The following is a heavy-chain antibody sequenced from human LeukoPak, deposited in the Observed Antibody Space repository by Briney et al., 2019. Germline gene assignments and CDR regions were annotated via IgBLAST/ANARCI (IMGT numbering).Heavy chain of an antibody. J-gene: IGHJ4*02. CDR1: GFTFSNYA. Sequence: PGGSLRLSCAASGFTFSNYAMHWVRQAPDQGLEWVAVISYDGTNIYYADSVKGRFTISRDNSKSTLYLQMNSLRAEDTAVYYCARDRRYGYYFDYWGQGILVTVSS. CDR2: ISYDGTNI. CDR3: ARDRRYGYYFDY. D-gene: IGHD5-18*01. V-gene: IGHV3-30*04.